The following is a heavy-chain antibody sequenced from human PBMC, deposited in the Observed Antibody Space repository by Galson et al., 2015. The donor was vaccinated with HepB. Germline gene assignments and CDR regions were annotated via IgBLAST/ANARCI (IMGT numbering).Heavy chain of an antibody. V-gene: IGHV3-30*18. CDR1: GFTFSLYG. CDR3: AKDQWGGYYYDTSAHGYFDL. D-gene: IGHD3-22*01. J-gene: IGHJ2*01. Sequence: SLRLSCAASGFTFSLYGMHWVRQAPGKGLEWVAVISYDGSNKDYADSVKGRFTISRDNSKNTLYLQMNSLRAEDTAVYYCAKDQWGGYYYDTSAHGYFDLWGRGTLVTVSS. CDR2: ISYDGSNK.